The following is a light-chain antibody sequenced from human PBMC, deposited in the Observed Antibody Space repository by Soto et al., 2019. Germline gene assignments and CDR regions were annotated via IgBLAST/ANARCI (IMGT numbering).Light chain of an antibody. CDR2: GAS. Sequence: EIVLTQSPGTLSLSPGERAPLSCRASQSVSSSDFAWYQQKPGQAPRLLIYGASSRATGIQDRFSGSGSGTDFTLTISRLEPEDSEVFYCQQYGSSLWTFGQGTEVDIK. CDR1: QSVSSSD. CDR3: QQYGSSLWT. J-gene: IGKJ1*01. V-gene: IGKV3-20*01.